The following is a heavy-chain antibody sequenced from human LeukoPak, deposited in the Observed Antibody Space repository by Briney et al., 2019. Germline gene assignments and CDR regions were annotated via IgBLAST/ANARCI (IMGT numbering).Heavy chain of an antibody. V-gene: IGHV3-30-3*01. J-gene: IGHJ6*03. CDR1: GFTFSSYA. CDR2: ISYDGSNK. CDR3: ARASDYYYYMDV. Sequence: GGSLRLSCAASGFTFSSYAMHWVRQAPGKGLEWVAVISYDGSNKYYADSVKGRFTISRDNAKNTLYLQMNSLRAEDTAVYYCARASDYYYYMDVWGKGTTVTVSS.